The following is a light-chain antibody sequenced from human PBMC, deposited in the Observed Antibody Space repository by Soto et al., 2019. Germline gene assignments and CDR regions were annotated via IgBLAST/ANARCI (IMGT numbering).Light chain of an antibody. CDR2: AAA. V-gene: IGKV1-39*01. Sequence: DIQMTQSPSSLSASVGDRVTITYRGSQSISSYLNWYQEKPGKAPKLLLYAAASLQRGVPSRFSGSGSGTDFTITISSLEPEDFAVYYCQQRNDQRRGTFGQGTRLEIK. CDR1: QSISSY. CDR3: QQRNDQRRGT. J-gene: IGKJ5*01.